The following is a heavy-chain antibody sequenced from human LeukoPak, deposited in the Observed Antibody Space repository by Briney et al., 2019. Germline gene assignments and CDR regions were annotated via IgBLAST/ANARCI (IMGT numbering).Heavy chain of an antibody. CDR1: GGSITSYY. V-gene: IGHV4-59*08. J-gene: IGHJ4*02. CDR3: ARRRGWKQQLVYFDY. Sequence: KPSETLSLTCTVSGGSITSYYWSWIRQPPGKGLEWIGYLFHSGTRRYNPSLRSRVTIPADTTKNQIFLTLNSTTAADTAVYYCARRRGWKQQLVYFDYWGQGTLASVSS. D-gene: IGHD1-1*01. CDR2: LFHSGTR.